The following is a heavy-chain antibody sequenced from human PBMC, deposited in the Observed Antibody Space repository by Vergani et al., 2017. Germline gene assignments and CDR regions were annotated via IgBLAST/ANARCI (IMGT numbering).Heavy chain of an antibody. J-gene: IGHJ5*02. V-gene: IGHV4-31*03. CDR3: ARVQEGLNNGFDP. CDR1: GGSISSGGYY. CDR2: IYYSGST. Sequence: QVQLQESGPGLVKPSQTLSLTCTVSGGSISSGGYYWSWIRQHPGKGLEWIGYIYYSGSTYYNPSLKSRVTISVDASKNQFSLKLSAVTAAATAVYYCARVQEGLNNGFDPWGQGTLVTVSS.